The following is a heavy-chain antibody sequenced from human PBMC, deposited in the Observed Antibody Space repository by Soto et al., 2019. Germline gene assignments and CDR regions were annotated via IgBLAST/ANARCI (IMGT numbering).Heavy chain of an antibody. D-gene: IGHD6-13*01. J-gene: IGHJ4*02. V-gene: IGHV1-3*01. CDR1: GYTFTSPA. Sequence: QVQLVQSGAEVMQPGASVKVSCKASGYTFTSPATHWVRQAPGQRLEWMGWIKAGNGDIKYSQKFQGRVTFTTDTSANTAYMELSSLRSEDTAVYYWATYVGYCNTCLSHWGQGTLVTVSS. CDR3: ATYVGYCNTCLSH. CDR2: IKAGNGDI.